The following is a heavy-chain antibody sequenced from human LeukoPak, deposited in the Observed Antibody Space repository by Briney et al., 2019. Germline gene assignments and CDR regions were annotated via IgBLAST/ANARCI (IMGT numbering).Heavy chain of an antibody. D-gene: IGHD6-13*01. V-gene: IGHV3-7*01. CDR2: IKQDGSEK. Sequence: GGSLRLSCAASGFTFSSYWMSWVRQAPGKGLEWVANIKQDGSEKYYVDSVKGRFTISRDNAKNSLYLQMNSLRAEDTAVYYCARDQGDSSSWYRSPNFYYFDYWGQGTLVTVSS. CDR3: ARDQGDSSSWYRSPNFYYFDY. J-gene: IGHJ4*02. CDR1: GFTFSSYW.